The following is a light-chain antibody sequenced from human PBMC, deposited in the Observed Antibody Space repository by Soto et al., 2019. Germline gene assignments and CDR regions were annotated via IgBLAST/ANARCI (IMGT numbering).Light chain of an antibody. CDR1: KLGDKY. CDR3: QAWDSSTYV. V-gene: IGLV3-1*01. Sequence: SYELTQPPSVSVPPGQTASITCSGDKLGDKYACWYQHKPGQSPVLVIYQDTKRPSGIPERFSGSNSGNTATLTISGTQAMDEADYYCQAWDSSTYVFGTGTKLTVL. J-gene: IGLJ1*01. CDR2: QDT.